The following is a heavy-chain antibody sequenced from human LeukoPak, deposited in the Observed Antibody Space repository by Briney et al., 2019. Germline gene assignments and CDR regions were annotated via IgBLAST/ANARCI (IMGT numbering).Heavy chain of an antibody. CDR2: IYSGGST. J-gene: IGHJ6*02. V-gene: IGHV3-53*04. Sequence: GGCLRLSCAASGFTVSSNYMSWVRQAPGKGLEWVSVIYSGGSTYYADSVKGRFTISRHNSKNTQYLQMNSLRAEDTAVYYCARAGYYYYYGMDVWGQGTTVTVSS. CDR1: GFTVSSNY. CDR3: ARAGYYYYYGMDV.